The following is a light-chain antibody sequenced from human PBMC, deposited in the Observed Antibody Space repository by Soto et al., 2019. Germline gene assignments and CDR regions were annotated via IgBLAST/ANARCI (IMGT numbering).Light chain of an antibody. CDR3: QQYNNWLTWA. CDR2: GAS. CDR1: QSVSSN. V-gene: IGKV3-15*01. J-gene: IGKJ1*01. Sequence: MVMTQSPASLSVTQGERATLSCRASQSVSSNLAWYQQKPGQAPRLLIYGASTRATGIPARFSGSGSGTEFTLTISSLQSEDFAVYYCQQYNNWLTWAFGQGTKVDIK.